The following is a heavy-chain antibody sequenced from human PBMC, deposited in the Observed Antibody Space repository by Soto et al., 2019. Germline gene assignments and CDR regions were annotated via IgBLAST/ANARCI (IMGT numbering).Heavy chain of an antibody. V-gene: IGHV1-69*13. CDR1: GGTFSSYA. Sequence: GASVKVSCKASGGTFSSYAISWVRQAPGQGLEWMGGIIPIFGTANYAQKFQGRVTITADESTSTAYMELSSLRSEDTAVYYCASSPGYYDSSGYYYFDYWGQGTLVTVSS. CDR2: IIPIFGTA. CDR3: ASSPGYYDSSGYYYFDY. D-gene: IGHD3-22*01. J-gene: IGHJ4*02.